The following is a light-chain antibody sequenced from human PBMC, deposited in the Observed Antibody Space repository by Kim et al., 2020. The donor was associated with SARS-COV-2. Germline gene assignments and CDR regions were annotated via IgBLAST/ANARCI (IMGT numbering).Light chain of an antibody. Sequence: SYELTQPPAVCVSPGQTASIIFSLYIFFFYIVCWYQQKPGRSPVVLIYQDNKRPSGIPERFSGSNSGNTATLTISGTQAMDEGDYYCQAWDSSTVGVFGTGTKVTV. J-gene: IGLJ1*01. CDR3: QAWDSSTVGV. V-gene: IGLV3-1*01. CDR2: QDN. CDR1: IFFFYI.